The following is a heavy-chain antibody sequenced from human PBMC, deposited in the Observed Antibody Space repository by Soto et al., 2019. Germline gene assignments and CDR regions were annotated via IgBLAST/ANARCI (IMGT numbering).Heavy chain of an antibody. CDR2: IYYSGST. D-gene: IGHD1-1*01. J-gene: IGHJ4*02. V-gene: IGHV4-31*03. CDR1: GGSISSGGYY. CDR3: ARSASTVTTLDY. Sequence: SETLSLTCTVSGGSISSGGYYWSWIRQHPGKGLEWVGYIYYSGSTYYNPSLKSRVTISVDTSTNQFSLKLSSVTAADTAVYYCARSASTVTTLDYWGQGTLVTVSS.